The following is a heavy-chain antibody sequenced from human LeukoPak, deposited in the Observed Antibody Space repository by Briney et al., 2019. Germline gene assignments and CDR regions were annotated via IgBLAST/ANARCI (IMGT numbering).Heavy chain of an antibody. CDR3: ARDYMGHYYYDSSGLDY. CDR2: IWYDGSNK. J-gene: IGHJ4*02. D-gene: IGHD3-22*01. Sequence: GRSLRLSCAASGFTFSSYGMHWVRQAPGKGLEWVAVIWYDGSNKYYADSVKGRFTISRDNSKNTLYLQMNSLRAEDTAVYYCARDYMGHYYYDSSGLDYWGQGTLVTVSS. CDR1: GFTFSSYG. V-gene: IGHV3-33*08.